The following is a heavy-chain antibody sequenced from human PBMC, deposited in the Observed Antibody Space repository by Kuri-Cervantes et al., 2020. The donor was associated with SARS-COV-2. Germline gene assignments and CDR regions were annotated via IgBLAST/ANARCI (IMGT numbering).Heavy chain of an antibody. CDR1: GFIFSSYE. J-gene: IGHJ4*02. CDR3: ARGLTGSY. Sequence: LSLTCAASGFIFSSYEMNWVRQAPGKGLEWVSYISSGGTTIYYADSVRGRFTISRDNAKDSLYLQMNSLRAEDTAVYYCARGLTGSYWGQGTLVTVSS. V-gene: IGHV3-48*03. D-gene: IGHD1-20*01. CDR2: ISSGGTTI.